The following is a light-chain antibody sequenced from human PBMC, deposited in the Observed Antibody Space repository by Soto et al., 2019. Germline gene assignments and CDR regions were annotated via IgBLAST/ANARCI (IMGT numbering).Light chain of an antibody. CDR3: QQYGSSPT. Sequence: DIVLTQSPGTLSLSPGERATLSRRASQSVSSNYLAWYQQKPGQAPRLLIYGASSRATGIPDRFSGSGSGTDFTLTISRLEPEDFAVYYCQQYGSSPTFGQGTRLEI. J-gene: IGKJ5*01. CDR2: GAS. CDR1: QSVSSNY. V-gene: IGKV3-20*01.